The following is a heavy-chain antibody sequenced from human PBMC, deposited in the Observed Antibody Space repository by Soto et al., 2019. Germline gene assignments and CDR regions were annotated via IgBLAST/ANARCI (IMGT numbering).Heavy chain of an antibody. J-gene: IGHJ3*02. D-gene: IGHD1-26*01. Sequence: QLQLQESGPGLVKPSETLSLTCTVSGGSISSSSYYWGWIRQPPGQGLEWIGSIYYSGRTYYNPSLKSRVTISVDTSNDQCSLKLSSVTAADTAVYYCARPYSGSYVGAFDIWGQGTMVTVSS. CDR3: ARPYSGSYVGAFDI. V-gene: IGHV4-39*01. CDR1: GGSISSSSYY. CDR2: IYYSGRT.